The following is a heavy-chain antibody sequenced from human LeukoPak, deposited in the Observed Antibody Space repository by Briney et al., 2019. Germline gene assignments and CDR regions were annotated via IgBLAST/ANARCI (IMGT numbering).Heavy chain of an antibody. J-gene: IGHJ4*02. Sequence: ASVKVSCKASGYTFTGYYIHWVRQAPGQGLEWMGWIDPNRGGTNYGQKFQGKVTMTRDTSISTAYMELSRLRSDDTAVYYCATHVSGDYSRFDYWGQGTLVTVSS. D-gene: IGHD4-17*01. V-gene: IGHV1-2*02. CDR1: GYTFTGYY. CDR2: IDPNRGGT. CDR3: ATHVSGDYSRFDY.